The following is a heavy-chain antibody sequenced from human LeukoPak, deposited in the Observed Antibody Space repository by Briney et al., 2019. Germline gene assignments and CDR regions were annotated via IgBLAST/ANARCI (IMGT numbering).Heavy chain of an antibody. Sequence: RQSLRLSCAASGFTFRDYWIHCVRQAAGKGLVWVVRTDNDGTDTIYEDSVKGRFTVSRYNAKNSLFLQMNSLRAEDTAVYFCARGGFSHGFAVWGQGTVVTVSS. CDR1: GFTFRDYW. J-gene: IGHJ3*01. V-gene: IGHV3-74*01. CDR3: ARGGFSHGFAV. D-gene: IGHD5-12*01. CDR2: TDNDGTDT.